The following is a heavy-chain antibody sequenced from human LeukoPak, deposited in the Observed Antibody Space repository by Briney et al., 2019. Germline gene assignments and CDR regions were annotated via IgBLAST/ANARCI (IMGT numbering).Heavy chain of an antibody. CDR2: IWYDGSNK. CDR1: GFTFSDYG. V-gene: IGHV3-33*01. CDR3: ARGVGYYENSGTIDY. Sequence: PGGSLRLSCTASGFTFSDYGMHWVRQPLGKGLEWVAIIWYDGSNKTYEDSVKGRFTISRDNSKNTLYLQMNSLRAEDTAVYYCARGVGYYENSGTIDYWGQGTLVTVSS. D-gene: IGHD3-22*01. J-gene: IGHJ4*02.